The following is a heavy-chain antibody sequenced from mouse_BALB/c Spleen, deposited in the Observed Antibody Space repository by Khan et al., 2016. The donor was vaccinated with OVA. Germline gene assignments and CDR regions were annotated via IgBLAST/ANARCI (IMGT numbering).Heavy chain of an antibody. CDR2: ILPGSGRN. CDR1: GYTFSSYW. CDR3: ARGSYYCSSSWFGY. Sequence: QVQLKQSGAELMKPGASVKISCKATGYTFSSYWIEWVKQRPGHGLEWIGEILPGSGRNNYNEKFKGKATFTADTSSNTAYMQLSSLTSEDSAVYYCARGSYYCSSSWFGYWGQGTLVTVSA. V-gene: IGHV1-9*01. D-gene: IGHD1-1*01. J-gene: IGHJ3*01.